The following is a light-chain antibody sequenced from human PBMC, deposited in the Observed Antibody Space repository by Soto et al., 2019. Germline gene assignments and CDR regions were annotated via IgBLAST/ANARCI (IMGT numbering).Light chain of an antibody. CDR2: AAS. V-gene: IGKV1-27*01. Sequence: DIQMTQSPSSLSASVGDRVTITCRASQGIYNYLAWYQQKPGKVPKLLIYAASTLQSGVPSRFSGSGSGTDFTLTISSLQPEDVATYYCQKYYSAPPTFGQGTQLEIK. J-gene: IGKJ2*01. CDR1: QGIYNY. CDR3: QKYYSAPPT.